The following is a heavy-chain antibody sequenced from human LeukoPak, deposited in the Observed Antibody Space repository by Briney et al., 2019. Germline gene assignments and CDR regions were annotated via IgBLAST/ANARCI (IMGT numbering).Heavy chain of an antibody. CDR1: GGSISSSSYY. V-gene: IGHV4-39*01. D-gene: IGHD6-13*01. CDR2: IYYSGST. Sequence: SETLSLTCTVSGGSISSSSYYWGWIRQPPGKGLEWIGSIYYSGSTYYNPSLKSRVTISVDTSKNQFSLKLSSVTAADPAVYYCARHPLAAAETRAFDIWGQGTMVTVSS. CDR3: ARHPLAAAETRAFDI. J-gene: IGHJ3*02.